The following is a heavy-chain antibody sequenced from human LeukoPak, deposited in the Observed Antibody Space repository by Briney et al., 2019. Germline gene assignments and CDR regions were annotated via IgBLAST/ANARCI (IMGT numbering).Heavy chain of an antibody. D-gene: IGHD5-12*01. CDR3: ASSVISGSLGVDY. Sequence: GASVKVSCKASGYSFTAYYMHWVRQAPGQGLEWMGWINPNSGGTNYARKFQGRVTMTRDTSISTGYMELRRLRSDVTAVYYCASSVISGSLGVDYWGQGTLVAVSS. CDR1: GYSFTAYY. J-gene: IGHJ4*02. CDR2: INPNSGGT. V-gene: IGHV1-2*02.